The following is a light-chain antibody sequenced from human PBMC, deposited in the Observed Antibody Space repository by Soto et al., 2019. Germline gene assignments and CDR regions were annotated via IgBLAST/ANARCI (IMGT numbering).Light chain of an antibody. Sequence: DIPMTQSPSSLSASVGDRATITCRASQSITTYLNWYQQEPGKAPKLLIYSASTLQSGVPSRFSGGGSGADFTLTISSLQPEDFATYYGQQSVSYPPHTFGQGTKLEIK. CDR3: QQSVSYPPHT. CDR1: QSITTY. J-gene: IGKJ2*01. V-gene: IGKV1-39*01. CDR2: SAS.